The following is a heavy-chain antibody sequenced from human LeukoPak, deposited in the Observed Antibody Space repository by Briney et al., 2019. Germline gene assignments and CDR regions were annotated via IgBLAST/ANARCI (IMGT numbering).Heavy chain of an antibody. Sequence: PSETLSLTCTVSGGSISSYYWNWIRQPPGKGLEWIGYIYSSGSTNYNPSLKSRVTISVDTSKNQFSLKLNSVTAADTAVYYCARGAERSRYFDYWGQETLVTVSS. V-gene: IGHV4-59*01. CDR1: GGSISSYY. J-gene: IGHJ4*02. CDR2: IYSSGST. CDR3: ARGAERSRYFDY. D-gene: IGHD5-24*01.